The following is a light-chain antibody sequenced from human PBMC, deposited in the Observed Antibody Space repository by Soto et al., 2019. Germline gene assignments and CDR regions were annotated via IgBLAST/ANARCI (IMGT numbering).Light chain of an antibody. J-gene: IGKJ5*01. V-gene: IGKV1-33*01. CDR3: QQYDNLPIT. Sequence: DIQMTQSPSSLSASVGDRVTITCQASQDISKYLNWYQQKPGKAPKLLIYDASNLETGVPSRFSASGSGTDFTFTINSLQPEDTATYYCQQYDNLPITFGQGTLLEIK. CDR2: DAS. CDR1: QDISKY.